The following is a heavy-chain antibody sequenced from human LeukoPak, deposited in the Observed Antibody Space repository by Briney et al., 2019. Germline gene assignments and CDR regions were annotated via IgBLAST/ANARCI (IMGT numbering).Heavy chain of an antibody. V-gene: IGHV6-1*01. Sequence: SQTLSLTCAISGDSVSSNSAAWNWIRQSPSRGLEWLGRTYHRSKWYSESALSLKGRITVNPDTSKSQFSLQLNSVCPEDTAVYYCARTTGHFDYWGQGTLVTVSS. CDR2: TYHRSKWYS. CDR3: ARTTGHFDY. D-gene: IGHD2-8*02. J-gene: IGHJ4*02. CDR1: GDSVSSNSAA.